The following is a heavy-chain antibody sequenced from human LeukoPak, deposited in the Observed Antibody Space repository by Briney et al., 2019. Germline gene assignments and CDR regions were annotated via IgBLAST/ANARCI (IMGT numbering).Heavy chain of an antibody. J-gene: IGHJ6*03. Sequence: GGSLRLSCAASGFTFSSYSMNWVRQAPGKGLEWVSSISSSSSYIYYADSVKGRFTISRDNSKNTLYLQMNSLRAEDTAVYYCAKCIVATNYYYYYMDVWGKGTSVTVSS. D-gene: IGHD5-12*01. CDR1: GFTFSSYS. CDR2: ISSSSSYI. V-gene: IGHV3-21*04. CDR3: AKCIVATNYYYYYMDV.